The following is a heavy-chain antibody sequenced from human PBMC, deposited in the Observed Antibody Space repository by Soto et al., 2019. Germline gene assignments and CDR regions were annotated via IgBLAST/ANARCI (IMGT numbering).Heavy chain of an antibody. CDR1: GFTFSDYY. D-gene: IGHD1-26*01. CDR2: ISSSTSHT. CDR3: ARCRGASADYFDL. V-gene: IGHV3-11*05. J-gene: IGHJ4*02. Sequence: QVQLVESGGGLVKPGGSLRLSCAVSGFTFSDYYMTWIRQAPGKGLEWVSYISSSTSHTNYADSVKGRFTISRDNAKNSLFLQMNSLRSENTAVYYCARCRGASADYFDLWGQGTLVTVSS.